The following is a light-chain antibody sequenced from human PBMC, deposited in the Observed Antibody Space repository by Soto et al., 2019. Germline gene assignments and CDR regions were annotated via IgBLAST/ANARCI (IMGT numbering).Light chain of an antibody. CDR3: QQYGTSPLS. J-gene: IGKJ5*01. CDR1: QSVTKND. V-gene: IGKV3-20*01. Sequence: ELVLTQSPGTLPLSPGERATISCSASQSVTKNDLTWYQQQPGQAPRLLISGASSRATGVPDRFTGSGSGTDFTLTISRLEPEDFAVYYCQQYGTSPLSFGQGTRLEIK. CDR2: GAS.